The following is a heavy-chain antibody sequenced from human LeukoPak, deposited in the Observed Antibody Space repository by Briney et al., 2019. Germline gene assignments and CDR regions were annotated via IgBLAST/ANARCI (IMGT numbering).Heavy chain of an antibody. J-gene: IGHJ6*02. D-gene: IGHD5-18*01. CDR3: GKAEYSRFVWYGMDV. V-gene: IGHV3-23*01. Sequence: GGSLRLSFAASRLPFSRYAIGWVRQTTGKGLEWVSAISGTGGSPYCADIAKGRSTISSDNSKSTLYLQMNSLNAWARAVYYCGKAEYSRFVWYGMDVWGQGTTVTVSS. CDR1: RLPFSRYA. CDR2: ISGTGGSP.